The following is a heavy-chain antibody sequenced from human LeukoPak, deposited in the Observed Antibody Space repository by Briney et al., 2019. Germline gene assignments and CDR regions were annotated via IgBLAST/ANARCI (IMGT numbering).Heavy chain of an antibody. D-gene: IGHD3-22*01. CDR2: TYYRSKWYN. V-gene: IGHV6-1*01. Sequence: SQTLSLTCAISGDSVSRNNAAWNWIRQSPSRGVEWMGRTYYRSKWYNDYAVSVKSRITINPDTSKNQFSLQLHSVTPEDTAVYYCARSYDAGGHFSYYFDYWGQGTLVTVSS. J-gene: IGHJ4*02. CDR1: GDSVSRNNAA. CDR3: ARSYDAGGHFSYYFDY.